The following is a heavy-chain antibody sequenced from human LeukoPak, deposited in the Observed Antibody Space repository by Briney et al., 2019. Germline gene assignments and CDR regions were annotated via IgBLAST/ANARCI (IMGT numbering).Heavy chain of an antibody. V-gene: IGHV4-59*01. CDR3: ARGLFGVVRAYYFDY. Sequence: SETLSLTCTVSGGSISSYYWSWIRQPPGKGLEWIGYIYYSGSTNYNPSLKSQVTISVDTSRNQFSLKLSSVTAADTAVYYCARGLFGVVRAYYFDYWGQGTLVTVSS. CDR2: IYYSGST. J-gene: IGHJ4*02. CDR1: GGSISSYY. D-gene: IGHD3-3*01.